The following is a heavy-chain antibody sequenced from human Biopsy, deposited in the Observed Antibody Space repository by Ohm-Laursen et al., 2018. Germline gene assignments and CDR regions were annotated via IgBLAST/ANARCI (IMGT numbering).Heavy chain of an antibody. V-gene: IGHV1-24*01. CDR1: GYTLTELS. J-gene: IGHJ4*02. D-gene: IGHD1-1*01. CDR2: FDREERKT. CDR3: AADINVWNVNY. Sequence: ASVKVSCKVSGYTLTELSIHWVRQTGGKGLEWMGGFDREERKTIYAQKFQGRVTMTEDTSTDTAYMELSSLRSEDTAVYYCAADINVWNVNYWGQGTQVTVSP.